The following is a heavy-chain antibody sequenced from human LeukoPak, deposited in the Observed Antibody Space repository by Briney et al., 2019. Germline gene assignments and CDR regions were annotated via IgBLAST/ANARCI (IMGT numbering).Heavy chain of an antibody. V-gene: IGHV3-23*01. CDR2: ISGSADTT. CDR1: GFTFPNYA. J-gene: IGHJ6*03. D-gene: IGHD2-15*01. CDR3: AKGAGAYSFLQYYYYMDV. Sequence: HPGGSLRLSCAVSGFTFPNYAMSWVRQAPGKGLEWVSAISGSADTTYYAASVKGRFTISRDNSNNSIFLQMNSLRAEDTAVYFCAKGAGAYSFLQYYYYMDVWGKGTTVTVSS.